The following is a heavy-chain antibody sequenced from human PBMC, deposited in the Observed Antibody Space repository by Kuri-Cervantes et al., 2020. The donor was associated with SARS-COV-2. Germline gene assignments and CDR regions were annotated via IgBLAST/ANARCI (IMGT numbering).Heavy chain of an antibody. J-gene: IGHJ4*02. CDR1: GFNYLNYA. CDR3: TREAYDYNMGFDS. CDR2: VSCNGTNK. Sequence: GESLKISCTASGFNYLNYAMHWVRQAPGTGLEWVAVVSCNGTNKYYADSVKGRFTISRDNSRNIVYLQMNSLRPEDTALYYCTREAYDYNMGFDSWGQGTLVTVSS. V-gene: IGHV3-30-3*01. D-gene: IGHD4-11*01.